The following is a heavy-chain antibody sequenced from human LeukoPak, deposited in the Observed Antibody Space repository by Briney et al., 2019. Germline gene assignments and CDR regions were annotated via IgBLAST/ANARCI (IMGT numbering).Heavy chain of an antibody. J-gene: IGHJ4*02. Sequence: SQTLSLTCTVSGGSISSGDYYWSWIRQPPGKGLEWIGYIYYSGSTYYNPSLKSRVTISVDTSKNQFSLKLSSVTAADTAVYYCASGHFGVARAFDYWGQGTLVTVSS. D-gene: IGHD3-3*01. CDR1: GGSISSGDYY. CDR3: ASGHFGVARAFDY. CDR2: IYYSGST. V-gene: IGHV4-30-4*08.